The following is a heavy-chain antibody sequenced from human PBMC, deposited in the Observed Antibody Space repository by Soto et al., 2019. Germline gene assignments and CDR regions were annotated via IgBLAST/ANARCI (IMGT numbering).Heavy chain of an antibody. CDR2: INHSGST. J-gene: IGHJ6*02. Sequence: SETLSLTCAVYGGSFSGYYWSWIRQPPGKGLEWIGEINHSGSTNYNPSLKSRVTISVDTSKNQFSLKLSSVTAADTAVYYCARVAVGYYDFWSGFNRDGMDVWGQGTKGTFSS. D-gene: IGHD3-3*01. CDR3: ARVAVGYYDFWSGFNRDGMDV. CDR1: GGSFSGYY. V-gene: IGHV4-34*01.